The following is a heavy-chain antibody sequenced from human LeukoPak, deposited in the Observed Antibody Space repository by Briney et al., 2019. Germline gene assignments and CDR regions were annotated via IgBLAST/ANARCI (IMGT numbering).Heavy chain of an antibody. CDR1: GGSLSRYF. Sequence: SETLSLTCTVSGGSLSRYFWSWIRQPPGKGLEWIGYIYYSGSTNYNPSLRSRVTISVDSSKNQFSLKLSSVTAADTAVYYCARDGSGPPSDAFYIWGQGTMVTVSS. J-gene: IGHJ3*02. CDR2: IYYSGST. V-gene: IGHV4-59*01. D-gene: IGHD2-8*02. CDR3: ARDGSGPPSDAFYI.